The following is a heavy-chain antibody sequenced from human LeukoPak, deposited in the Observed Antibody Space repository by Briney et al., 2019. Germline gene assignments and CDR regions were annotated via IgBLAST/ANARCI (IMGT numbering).Heavy chain of an antibody. V-gene: IGHV3-23*01. CDR1: GFTFSSYS. D-gene: IGHD3-10*01. Sequence: GGSLRLSWAASGFTFSSYSMSWVRRAPGKGLEWVSAIRGSGGSTYYADSVEGRFTISRDNSKNTLYLQMNRLRAEDTAVYYCAKDLGSMVRGVITTWVLDYWGQGTLVTVSS. CDR3: AKDLGSMVRGVITTWVLDY. J-gene: IGHJ4*02. CDR2: IRGSGGST.